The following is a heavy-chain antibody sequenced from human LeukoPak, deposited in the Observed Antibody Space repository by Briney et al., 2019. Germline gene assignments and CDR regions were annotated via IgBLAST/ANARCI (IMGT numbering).Heavy chain of an antibody. CDR1: GYTFTNYD. D-gene: IGHD6-13*01. J-gene: IGHJ4*02. CDR3: ARDRTAAGLDY. V-gene: IGHV1-18*01. CDR2: IRPYNGNT. Sequence: EASVNVSCKASGYTFTNYDISWVRQAPGQGLEWMGWIRPYNGNTNYAQKLQGRVTMTTDTSTSTAYMELRSLRSDDTAMYYCARDRTAAGLDYWGQGTLVTVSS.